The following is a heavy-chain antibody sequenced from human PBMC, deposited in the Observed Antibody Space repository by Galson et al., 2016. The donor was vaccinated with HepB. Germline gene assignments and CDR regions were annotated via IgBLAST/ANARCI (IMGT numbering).Heavy chain of an antibody. Sequence: SLRLSCAASGFTFSSYWMHWVRQAPGKGLVWVAHINCDGSSTYYADSVKGRFTISRDNAKNTLYLQMNSLRAEDTAVYYCARANGRNLDYWGQGTLVTVSS. CDR2: INCDGSST. CDR1: GFTFSSYW. V-gene: IGHV3-74*01. CDR3: ARANGRNLDY. D-gene: IGHD2-8*01. J-gene: IGHJ4*02.